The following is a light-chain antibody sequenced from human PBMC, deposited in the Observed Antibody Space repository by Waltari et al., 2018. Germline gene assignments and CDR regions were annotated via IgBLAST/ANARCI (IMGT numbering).Light chain of an antibody. J-gene: IGLJ2*01. Sequence: QSVLTQPPSASGTPGQRVIISCSGSSSNIGSNYVYWYQKFPGTAPKLLIYKSDERPSGVPDRFSGSESGTSASLAISGLRSEDEAEYYCAAWDDSLSGPVFGGGTKLTVL. CDR3: AAWDDSLSGPV. CDR2: KSD. V-gene: IGLV1-47*01. CDR1: SSNIGSNY.